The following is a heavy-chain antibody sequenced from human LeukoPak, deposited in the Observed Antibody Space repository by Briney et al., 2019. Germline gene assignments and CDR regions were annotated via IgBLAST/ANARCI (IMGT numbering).Heavy chain of an antibody. CDR2: INPNSGGT. Sequence: ASVKVSCKASGYTFTGYYMHWVRQAPGQGLEWMGWINPNSGGTNYAQKFQGRVTTTRDTSISTAYMELSRLRSDDTAVYYCARGPAQERGSSGYDYDFDYWGQGTLVTVSS. D-gene: IGHD5-12*01. CDR3: ARGPAQERGSSGYDYDFDY. CDR1: GYTFTGYY. J-gene: IGHJ4*02. V-gene: IGHV1-2*02.